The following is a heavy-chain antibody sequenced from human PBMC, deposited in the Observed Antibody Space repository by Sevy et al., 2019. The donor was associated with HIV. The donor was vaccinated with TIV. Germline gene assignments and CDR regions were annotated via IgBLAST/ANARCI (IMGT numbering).Heavy chain of an antibody. CDR1: GFTFSSYA. CDR2: ISYDGSNK. V-gene: IGHV3-30-3*01. CDR3: ARDHYDSSGYYGY. D-gene: IGHD3-22*01. J-gene: IGHJ4*02. Sequence: GGSLRLSCAASGFTFSSYAMHWVRQAPGKGLEWVAVISYDGSNKYYADSVKGRFTISRDNSKNTLYLKMNSLRAEDTAVYYCARDHYDSSGYYGYWGQGTLVTVSS.